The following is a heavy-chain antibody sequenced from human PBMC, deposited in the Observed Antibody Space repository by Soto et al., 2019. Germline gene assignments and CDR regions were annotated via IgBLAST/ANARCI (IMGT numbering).Heavy chain of an antibody. Sequence: QVQLQESGPGLVKPSETLSLTCTVSGGSISSYYWSWIRQPPGKGLEWIGYIYYSGSTNYNPSLKSRVTISVDTSKNQFSRKLSSATAADTAVYYCARRYGGNLDYWGQGTLVTVSS. CDR1: GGSISSYY. J-gene: IGHJ4*02. CDR3: ARRYGGNLDY. CDR2: IYYSGST. V-gene: IGHV4-59*08. D-gene: IGHD1-1*01.